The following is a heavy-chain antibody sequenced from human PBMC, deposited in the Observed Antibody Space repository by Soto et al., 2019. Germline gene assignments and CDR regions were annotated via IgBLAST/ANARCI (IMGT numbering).Heavy chain of an antibody. D-gene: IGHD3-22*01. CDR2: INPNSGGA. J-gene: IGHJ2*01. V-gene: IGHV1-2*04. CDR1: GYTFTTYY. Sequence: ASVKVSCKASGYTFTTYYVHWVRQAPGQGLEWMGWINPNSGGAKYAQKFQDWVTVTRDTSINTAYMELNRLRSDDTAVYYCARGGYYDSSGYYYYVWYFDLWGRGTLVTVSS. CDR3: ARGGYYDSSGYYYYVWYFDL.